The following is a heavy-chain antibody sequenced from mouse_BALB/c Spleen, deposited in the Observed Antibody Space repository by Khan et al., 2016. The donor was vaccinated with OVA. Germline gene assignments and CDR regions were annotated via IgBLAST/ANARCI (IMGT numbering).Heavy chain of an antibody. V-gene: IGHV2-9*02. D-gene: IGHD3-3*01. Sequence: VELVESGPGLVAPSQSLSITCTVTGFSLTSYAIHWIRQPPGKGLEWLGIIWAGGSTNYNSALMSRLSISKDNSKSQVFLKMNSLHTHDTAMYYCARIREPDYFDYWGQGTTLTVSS. J-gene: IGHJ2*01. CDR3: ARIREPDYFDY. CDR1: GFSLTSYA. CDR2: IWAGGST.